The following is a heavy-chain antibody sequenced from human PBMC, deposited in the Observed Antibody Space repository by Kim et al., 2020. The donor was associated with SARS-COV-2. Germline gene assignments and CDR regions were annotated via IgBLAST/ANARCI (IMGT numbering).Heavy chain of an antibody. D-gene: IGHD2-15*01. V-gene: IGHV3-33*01. CDR3: AREQLSSGGRTYYYGMDV. Sequence: GGSLRLSCAASGFTFSSYGMHWVRQAPGKGLEWVAAIWYDGSNKYYADSVKGRFTISRDNSKNTLYLQMNSLRAEDTAEYYCAREQLSSGGRTYYYGMDVWGGGTTV. CDR2: IWYDGSNK. CDR1: GFTFSSYG. J-gene: IGHJ6*02.